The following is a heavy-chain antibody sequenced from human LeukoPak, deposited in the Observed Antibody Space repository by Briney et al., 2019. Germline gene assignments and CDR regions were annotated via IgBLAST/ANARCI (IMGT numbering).Heavy chain of an antibody. Sequence: SETLSLTCTVSGGSISIYYWSWIRQPAGKGLEWIGRIYTSGSTNYNPSLKSRVTMSVDTSKNLFSLKLSSVTAADTAVYYCARVGNYYDSSGYYYFDYWGQGTLVTVSS. V-gene: IGHV4-4*07. CDR2: IYTSGST. J-gene: IGHJ4*02. CDR3: ARVGNYYDSSGYYYFDY. D-gene: IGHD3-22*01. CDR1: GGSISIYY.